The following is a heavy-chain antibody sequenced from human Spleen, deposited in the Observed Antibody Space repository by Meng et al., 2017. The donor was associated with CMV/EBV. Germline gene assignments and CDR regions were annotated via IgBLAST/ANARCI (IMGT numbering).Heavy chain of an antibody. V-gene: IGHV1-46*02. Sequence: KVACQASGGTFNSYAFSWVRQAPGQGLEWMGIINPSDGSTDYAQKFQDRVTMTRDTSTNTVSMELSSLRSEDTAVYYCARDLIFIDYWGQGTLVTVSS. J-gene: IGHJ4*02. CDR3: ARDLIFIDY. D-gene: IGHD3-16*01. CDR1: GGTFNSYA. CDR2: INPSDGST.